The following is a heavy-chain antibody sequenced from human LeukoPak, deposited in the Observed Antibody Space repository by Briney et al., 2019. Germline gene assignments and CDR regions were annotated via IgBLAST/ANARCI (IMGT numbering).Heavy chain of an antibody. J-gene: IGHJ4*02. D-gene: IGHD3-22*01. CDR3: AKPRYYYDSSSFDY. Sequence: QAGGSLRLSCAASGFTFGNYAMNWVRQAPGRGLEWVSAISGTGGSTYYADSVKGRFTISRDNAKNALYLQMNTLRAEDTAVYYCAKPRYYYDSSSFDYWGQGTLVTVSS. CDR2: ISGTGGST. CDR1: GFTFGNYA. V-gene: IGHV3-23*01.